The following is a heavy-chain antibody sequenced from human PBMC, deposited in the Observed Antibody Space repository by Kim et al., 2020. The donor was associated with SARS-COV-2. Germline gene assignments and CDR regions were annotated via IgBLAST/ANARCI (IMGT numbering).Heavy chain of an antibody. Sequence: GGSLRLSCAASGFTFSDYYMSWIRQAPGKGLEWVSYISSSSCYTKHADSVKGRFTISRDNAKNSLYLQMNSLRAEDTAVYYCARERLITIFGVVINDAFDIWGQGTMVTVSS. J-gene: IGHJ3*02. V-gene: IGHV3-11*05. CDR2: ISSSSCYT. CDR1: GFTFSDYY. D-gene: IGHD3-3*01. CDR3: ARERLITIFGVVINDAFDI.